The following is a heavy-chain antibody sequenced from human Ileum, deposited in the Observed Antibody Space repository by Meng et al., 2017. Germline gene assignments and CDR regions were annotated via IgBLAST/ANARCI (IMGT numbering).Heavy chain of an antibody. CDR2: IDPRTGDT. V-gene: IGHV1-2*02. CDR3: ARDLAGLGGY. CDR1: GYTFSDYF. Sequence: QGQLVQSGAEVKKPGASVTVSCKTFGYTFSDYFMYWVRQAPGQGLEWMGWIDPRTGDTRYTQKLQGRVTMTRDTSISTVYMEVTNLRDDDTAVYYCARDLAGLGGYWGQGTLVTVSS. D-gene: IGHD6-19*01. J-gene: IGHJ4*02.